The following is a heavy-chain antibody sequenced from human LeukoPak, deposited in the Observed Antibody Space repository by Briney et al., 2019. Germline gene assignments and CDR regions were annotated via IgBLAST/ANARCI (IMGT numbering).Heavy chain of an antibody. CDR1: GGSFSGYY. Sequence: NPSETLSLTCAVYGGSFSGYYWCWIRQPPGKGLEWIGYIYYSGSTNYNPSLKSRVTISVDTSKNQFSLKLSSVTAADTAVYYCASHPGYSYGFDYWGQGTLVTVSS. V-gene: IGHV4-59*08. CDR3: ASHPGYSYGFDY. CDR2: IYYSGST. J-gene: IGHJ4*02. D-gene: IGHD5-18*01.